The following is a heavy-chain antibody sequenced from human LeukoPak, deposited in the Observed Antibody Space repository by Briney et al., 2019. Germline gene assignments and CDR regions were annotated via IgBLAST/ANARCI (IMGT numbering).Heavy chain of an antibody. J-gene: IGHJ5*02. CDR1: GYTFTSHD. CDR3: ARGDWFDP. Sequence: GASVKVSCKASGYTFTSHDINWVRQAPGQGLEWMGWVSGYNGNTNYAQKFEGRVAMTTDTSSSTAYMELRSLRSDDTAIYYCARGDWFDPWGQGTLVTVSS. CDR2: VSGYNGNT. V-gene: IGHV1-18*01. D-gene: IGHD2-21*01.